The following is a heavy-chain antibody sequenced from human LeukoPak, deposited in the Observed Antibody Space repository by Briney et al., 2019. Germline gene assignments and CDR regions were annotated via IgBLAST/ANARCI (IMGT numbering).Heavy chain of an antibody. CDR3: ARDYRVVPAAIGNWFDP. J-gene: IGHJ5*02. Sequence: SSVKVSCKASGYTFTGYYMHWVRQAPGQGLEWMGWINPNSGGTNYAQKFQGRVTMTRDTSISTAYMELSRLRSGDTAVYYCARDYRVVPAAIGNWFDPWGQGTLVTVSS. CDR1: GYTFTGYY. CDR2: INPNSGGT. D-gene: IGHD2-2*01. V-gene: IGHV1-2*02.